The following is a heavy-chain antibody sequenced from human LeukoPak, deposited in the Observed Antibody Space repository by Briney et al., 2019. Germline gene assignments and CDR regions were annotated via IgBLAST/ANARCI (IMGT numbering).Heavy chain of an antibody. Sequence: GGSLRLSCAASGFTFSSYGMHWVRQAPGKGLECVAVISYDASNKYYADSVKGRFTISRDNSKSTLYLQMNSLRAEDTAVYYCASDPGYRTLEYYFDYWGQGTLVTVSS. V-gene: IGHV3-30*03. D-gene: IGHD1-14*01. J-gene: IGHJ4*02. CDR3: ASDPGYRTLEYYFDY. CDR1: GFTFSSYG. CDR2: ISYDASNK.